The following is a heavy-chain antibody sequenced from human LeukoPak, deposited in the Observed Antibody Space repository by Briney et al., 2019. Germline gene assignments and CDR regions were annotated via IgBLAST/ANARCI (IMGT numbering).Heavy chain of an antibody. D-gene: IGHD1-26*01. CDR2: IYYSGST. CDR3: ARWEISTDAFDI. J-gene: IGHJ3*02. Sequence: SETLSLTCSVSGVSISSGSNYWGWIRQPPGKGLEWIGSIYYSGSTYYNPSLKSRVTISVDTSKNQFSLKLSSVTAADTAVYYCARWEISTDAFDIWGQGTMVTVSS. V-gene: IGHV4-39*01. CDR1: GVSISSGSNY.